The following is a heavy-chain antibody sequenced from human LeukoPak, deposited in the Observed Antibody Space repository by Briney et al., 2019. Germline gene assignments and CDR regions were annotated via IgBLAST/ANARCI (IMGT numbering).Heavy chain of an antibody. D-gene: IGHD3-10*01. J-gene: IGHJ6*02. CDR1: GLTFTNAW. CDR2: FKSRTDDGTP. CDR3: TSDLTEESSSSSGTRLHYYGMDV. Sequence: KPGGSLRLSCAASGLTFTNAWMNWVRQAPGKGLEWVGRFKSRTDDGTPDYAPSVKGRFTISRDSSKKTLYLQMNSLKTEDTAVYYCTSDLTEESSSSSGTRLHYYGMDVWGPGTTVTVSS. V-gene: IGHV3-15*01.